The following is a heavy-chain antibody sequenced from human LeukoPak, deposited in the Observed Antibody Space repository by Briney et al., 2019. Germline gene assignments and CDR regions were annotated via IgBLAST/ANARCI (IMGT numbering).Heavy chain of an antibody. J-gene: IGHJ6*03. CDR2: INHSGST. CDR3: ARGANYYDSSGYHYYYYYYMDV. Sequence: PSETLSLTCAVYGGSFSGYYWSWIRQPPGKGLEWIGEINHSGSTNYSPSLKSRVTISVDTSKNQFSLKLSSVTAADTAVYYCARGANYYDSSGYHYYYYYYMDVWGKGTTVTVSS. D-gene: IGHD3-22*01. CDR1: GGSFSGYY. V-gene: IGHV4-34*01.